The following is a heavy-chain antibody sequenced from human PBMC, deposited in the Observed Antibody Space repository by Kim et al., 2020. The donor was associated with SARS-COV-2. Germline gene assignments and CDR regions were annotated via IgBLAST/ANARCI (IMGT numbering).Heavy chain of an antibody. D-gene: IGHD6-13*01. J-gene: IGHJ4*02. Sequence: ANTVKDRFTISKDNAKNSTYLQMNSLRAEDTAVYYCARVGSTIAAGSIDYWGQGTLVTVSS. CDR3: ARVGSTIAAGSIDY. V-gene: IGHV3-11*01.